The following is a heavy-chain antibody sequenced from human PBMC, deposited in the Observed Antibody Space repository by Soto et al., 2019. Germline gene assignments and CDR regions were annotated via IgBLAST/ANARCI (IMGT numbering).Heavy chain of an antibody. CDR1: GFSISRSA. V-gene: IGHV3-30*14. CDR3: ARDLQAGTDNVNWFAP. D-gene: IGHD1-1*01. CDR2: IAYDGSNR. Sequence: QVQLVESGGGVVQPGRSLRLSCAASGFSISRSAMHWVRQAPGKGLEWVAVIAYDGSNRWYADSAKGRFTISRDNSKNTVSFQMSSLGGEDTAVYYCARDLQAGTDNVNWFAPWGQGTLVTVSS. J-gene: IGHJ5*02.